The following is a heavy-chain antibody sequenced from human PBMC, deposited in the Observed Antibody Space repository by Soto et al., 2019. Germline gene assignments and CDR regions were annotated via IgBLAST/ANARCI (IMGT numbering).Heavy chain of an antibody. Sequence: QVQLQESGPGLVKPSQTLSLTCTVSGGSISSGGYYWSWIRQHPGKGLEWIGYIYYSGSTYYNPSLKSRVTISVDTSKNQFSLKLSSVTAADTAVYYCARGAVVYDILTGYYAPARFDYWGQGTLVTVSS. J-gene: IGHJ4*02. CDR2: IYYSGST. V-gene: IGHV4-31*03. CDR3: ARGAVVYDILTGYYAPARFDY. CDR1: GGSISSGGYY. D-gene: IGHD3-9*01.